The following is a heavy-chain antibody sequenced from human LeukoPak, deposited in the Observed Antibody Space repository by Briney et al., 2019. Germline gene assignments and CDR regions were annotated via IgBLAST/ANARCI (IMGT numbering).Heavy chain of an antibody. CDR1: GGSVKSYY. CDR3: ARVVIRDFWSGYYTHFDK. J-gene: IGHJ4*02. D-gene: IGHD3-3*01. CDR2: INAVGSS. V-gene: IGHV4-4*07. Sequence: SETLSLTCSVSGGSVKSYYWSWLRQSAGKGLEWIGRINAVGSSDFNPSLRRRVSMSVDTSKNQVSLNVTSVTAADTAVYHCARVVIRDFWSGYYTHFDKWGPGTLVTVSS.